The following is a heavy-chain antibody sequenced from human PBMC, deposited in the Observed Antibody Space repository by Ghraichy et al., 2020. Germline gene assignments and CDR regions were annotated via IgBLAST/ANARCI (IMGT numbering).Heavy chain of an antibody. J-gene: IGHJ3*02. D-gene: IGHD2-2*01. Sequence: GGSLRLSCAASGFTVSSNYMSWVRQAPGKGLEWVSVIYSGGSTYYADSVKGRFTISRDNSKNTLYLQMNSLRAEDTAVYYCARDIVVVPAATDAFDIWGQGTMVTVPS. V-gene: IGHV3-53*01. CDR3: ARDIVVVPAATDAFDI. CDR1: GFTVSSNY. CDR2: IYSGGST.